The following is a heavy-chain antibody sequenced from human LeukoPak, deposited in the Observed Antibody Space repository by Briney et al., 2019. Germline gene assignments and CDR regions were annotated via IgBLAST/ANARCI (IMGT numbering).Heavy chain of an antibody. J-gene: IGHJ4*02. V-gene: IGHV4-39*07. Sequence: SETLSLTCTVSGGSISSSSYYWGWIRQPPGKGLEWIGSIYYSGSTYYNPSLKSRVTISVDTSKNQFSLKLSSVTAADTAVYYCAINGGNYFDYWGQGTLVTVSS. CDR3: AINGGNYFDY. CDR2: IYYSGST. CDR1: GGSISSSSYY.